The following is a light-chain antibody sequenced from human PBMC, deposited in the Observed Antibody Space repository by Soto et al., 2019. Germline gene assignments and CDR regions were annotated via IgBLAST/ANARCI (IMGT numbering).Light chain of an antibody. V-gene: IGKV1-39*01. CDR2: AAS. J-gene: IGKJ1*01. CDR3: QESYSIPRT. CDR1: QSISTY. Sequence: DIQMTQSPPSLSASVGDSVYITCRASQSISTYLNWYKQKPGKAPKLLLYAASSLQSGVPSRFSGSGSGTDFTLTMTILQVEDFSTYYCQESYSIPRTSGQGTKVEIK.